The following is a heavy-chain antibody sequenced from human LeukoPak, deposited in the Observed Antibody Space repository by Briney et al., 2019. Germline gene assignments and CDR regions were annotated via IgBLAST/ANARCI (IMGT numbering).Heavy chain of an antibody. Sequence: GRSLRLSCAASGFTFDDYAMHWVRQAPGKGLEWVSGISWNSGSIGYADSVRGRFTISRDNAKNSLYLQMNSLRAEDTALYYCAKDMNYYYYGMDVWGQGTTVIVSS. CDR2: ISWNSGSI. V-gene: IGHV3-9*01. CDR1: GFTFDDYA. J-gene: IGHJ6*02. CDR3: AKDMNYYYYGMDV.